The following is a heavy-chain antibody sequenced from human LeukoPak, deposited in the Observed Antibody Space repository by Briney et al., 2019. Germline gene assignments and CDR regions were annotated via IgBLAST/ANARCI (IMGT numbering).Heavy chain of an antibody. CDR3: ARGFYQLGYFDY. V-gene: IGHV1-69*01. J-gene: IGHJ4*02. CDR2: IIPIFGTA. D-gene: IGHD2-2*01. CDR1: GGTFSSYA. Sequence: GASVKVSCKASGGTFSSYAISWVRQAPGQGLEWMGGIIPIFGTANYAQKFQGRVTITADESTSTAYMELGSLRSEDTAVYYCARGFYQLGYFDYWGQGTLVTVSS.